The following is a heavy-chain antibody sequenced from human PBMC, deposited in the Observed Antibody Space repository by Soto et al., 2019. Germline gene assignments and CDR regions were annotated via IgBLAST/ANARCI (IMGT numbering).Heavy chain of an antibody. V-gene: IGHV3-74*01. D-gene: IGHD6-6*01. Sequence: GSLRLSSADPGLSFNTCWMPWVRQVPGKGLVWVSRISSDGSSTSYADSVKGRFTISRDNAKNTLYLQMNSLRAEDTAVYYCASAQYSSSSSDYWGQGTLVTVSS. J-gene: IGHJ4*02. CDR2: ISSDGSST. CDR3: ASAQYSSSSSDY. CDR1: GLSFNTCW.